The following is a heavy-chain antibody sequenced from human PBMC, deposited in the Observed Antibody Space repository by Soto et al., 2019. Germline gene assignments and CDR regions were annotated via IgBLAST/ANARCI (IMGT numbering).Heavy chain of an antibody. Sequence: GGSLRLSCAASGFTFSSYSMNWVRQAPGKGLEWVSYISSSSSTIYYADSVKGRFTISRDNAKNSLYLQMNSLRDEDTAVYYCARGPDLRFLEWLLFYFDYWGQGTLVTVSS. CDR1: GFTFSSYS. CDR2: ISSSSSTI. CDR3: ARGPDLRFLEWLLFYFDY. D-gene: IGHD3-3*01. V-gene: IGHV3-48*02. J-gene: IGHJ4*02.